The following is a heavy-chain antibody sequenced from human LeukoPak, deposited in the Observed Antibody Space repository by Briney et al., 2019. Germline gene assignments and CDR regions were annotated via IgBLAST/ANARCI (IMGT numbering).Heavy chain of an antibody. J-gene: IGHJ5*02. CDR2: ISYDGSNK. CDR3: ARDLAAKT. Sequence: GGSLRLSCAASGFTFSSCAMHWVRQAPGKGLEWVAVISYDGSNKYYADSVKGRFTISRDNSKNTLYLQMNSLRAEDTAVYYCARDLAAKTWGQGTLVTVSS. V-gene: IGHV3-30-3*01. CDR1: GFTFSSCA.